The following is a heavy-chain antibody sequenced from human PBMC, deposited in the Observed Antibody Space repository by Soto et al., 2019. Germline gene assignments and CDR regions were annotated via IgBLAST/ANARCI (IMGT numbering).Heavy chain of an antibody. Sequence: NPSETLSLTCTVSGGSISSSSYYWGWIRQPPGKGLEWIGSIYYSGSTYYNPSLKSRVTISVDTSKNQFSLKLSSVTAADTAVYYCARLVEPMVRWYYFDYWGQGILVTVSS. V-gene: IGHV4-39*01. CDR3: ARLVEPMVRWYYFDY. D-gene: IGHD3-10*01. CDR2: IYYSGST. J-gene: IGHJ4*02. CDR1: GGSISSSSYY.